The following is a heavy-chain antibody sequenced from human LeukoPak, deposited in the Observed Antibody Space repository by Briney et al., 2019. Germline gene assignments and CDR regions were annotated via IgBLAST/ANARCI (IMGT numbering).Heavy chain of an antibody. CDR1: GFTFSNAW. J-gene: IGHJ5*02. CDR3: TTVLGIDP. Sequence: GGSLSLSCAASGFTFSNAWMSWVRQPPGKGRVWVGRIKSKTDGRTTDYAAHVKGRFTTSRDDSKNKLYLQMNSLKTEDTAVYYCTTVLGIDPWGQGTLVTVSS. D-gene: IGHD2-15*01. V-gene: IGHV3-15*01. CDR2: IKSKTDGRTT.